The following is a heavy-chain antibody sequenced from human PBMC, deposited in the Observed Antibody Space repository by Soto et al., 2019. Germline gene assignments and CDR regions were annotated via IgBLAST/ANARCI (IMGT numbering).Heavy chain of an antibody. Sequence: SETLSLTCAVSGGSLSSSTWWSWVRQPPGKALEWLGEIFYSGSTKYNPSLNSRVTISADQSKKHLSLRLSSVPAADTALYYCVHHGGDPYYHDSRGQGILVNVS. CDR1: GGSLSSSTW. D-gene: IGHD1-26*01. CDR3: VHHGGDPYYHDS. CDR2: IFYSGST. V-gene: IGHV4-4*02. J-gene: IGHJ5*01.